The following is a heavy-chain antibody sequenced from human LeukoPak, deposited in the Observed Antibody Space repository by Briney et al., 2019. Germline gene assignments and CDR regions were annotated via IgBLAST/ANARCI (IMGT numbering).Heavy chain of an antibody. CDR3: ARAAEGWSYYYDSSRHFDY. J-gene: IGHJ4*02. CDR2: TYYRSKWYN. D-gene: IGHD3-22*01. Sequence: SQTLSLTCAISGDSVSSNSAAWNWIRQSPSRGLEWLGRTYYRSKWYNDYAVSVKSRITINPDTSKNQFSLQLNSVTPEDTAVYYCARAAEGWSYYYDSSRHFDYWGQGTLVTASS. CDR1: GDSVSSNSAA. V-gene: IGHV6-1*01.